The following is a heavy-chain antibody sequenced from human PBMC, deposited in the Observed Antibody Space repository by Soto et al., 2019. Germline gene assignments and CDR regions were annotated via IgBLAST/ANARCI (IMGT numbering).Heavy chain of an antibody. CDR2: INPSGGST. Sequence: RASVKVSCKASGYTFTSYYMHWVRQAPGQGLEWMGIINPSGGSTSYAQKFQGRVTMTRDTSTSTVYMELSSLRSEDTAVYYCARDCPYYYDNYYGMDVWGQGTTVTVSS. CDR3: ARDCPYYYDNYYGMDV. V-gene: IGHV1-46*01. D-gene: IGHD3-22*01. CDR1: GYTFTSYY. J-gene: IGHJ6*02.